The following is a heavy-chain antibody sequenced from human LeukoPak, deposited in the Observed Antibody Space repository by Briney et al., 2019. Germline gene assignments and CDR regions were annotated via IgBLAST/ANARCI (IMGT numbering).Heavy chain of an antibody. J-gene: IGHJ4*02. Sequence: PGGSLRLSCAASGFTFSSYAMHWVRQAPGKGLEWVAVISYDGSNKYYADSVKGRFTISRDNSKNTLYLQMNSLRAEDTAVYYCARGPYYDFWSGQEIDYWGQGTLVTVSS. D-gene: IGHD3-3*01. CDR2: ISYDGSNK. CDR3: ARGPYYDFWSGQEIDY. CDR1: GFTFSSYA. V-gene: IGHV3-30-3*01.